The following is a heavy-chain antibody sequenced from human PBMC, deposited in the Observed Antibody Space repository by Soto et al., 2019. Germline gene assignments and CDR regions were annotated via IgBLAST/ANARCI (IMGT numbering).Heavy chain of an antibody. Sequence: QVQLVESGGGVVQPGGSLRLSCAASGFTLSTYGMHWVRQAPGKGLEWVAVVWYDGSNKYYADSVKGRFTVSRDNSNNTLYLQMNSLRAEDTAVYYCARPLEQWQLGFGMDVWGQGSPVTVSS. CDR3: ARPLEQWQLGFGMDV. CDR1: GFTLSTYG. J-gene: IGHJ6*01. CDR2: VWYDGSNK. D-gene: IGHD6-19*01. V-gene: IGHV3-33*01.